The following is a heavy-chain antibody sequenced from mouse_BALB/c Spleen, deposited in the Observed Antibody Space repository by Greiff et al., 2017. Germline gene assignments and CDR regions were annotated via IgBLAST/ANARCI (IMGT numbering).Heavy chain of an antibody. CDR3: AREVPYAMDY. J-gene: IGHJ4*01. Sequence: EVQLQESGPGLVKPSQSLSLTCSVTGYSITSGYYWNWIRQFPGNKLEWMGYISYDGSNNYNPSLKNRISITRDTSKNQFFLKLNSVTTEDTATYYCAREVPYAMDYWGQGTSVTVSS. CDR2: ISYDGSN. V-gene: IGHV3-6*02. CDR1: GYSITSGYY.